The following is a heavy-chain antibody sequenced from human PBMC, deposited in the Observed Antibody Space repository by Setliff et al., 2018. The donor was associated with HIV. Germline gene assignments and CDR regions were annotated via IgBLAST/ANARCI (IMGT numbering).Heavy chain of an antibody. Sequence: EASVKVSCKTSGYAFTDYSIHWVRQAPGQGLEWVGRINPDSRGTNYAQTFQGRVTMTRDTSISTAYMELSRLRSDDTAVYYCARRGWQQSDAFDIWGQGTMVTVSS. J-gene: IGHJ3*02. V-gene: IGHV1-2*06. CDR2: INPDSRGT. D-gene: IGHD6-13*01. CDR1: GYAFTDYS. CDR3: ARRGWQQSDAFDI.